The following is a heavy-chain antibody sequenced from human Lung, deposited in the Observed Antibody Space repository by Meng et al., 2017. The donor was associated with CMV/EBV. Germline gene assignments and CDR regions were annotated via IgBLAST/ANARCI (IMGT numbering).Heavy chain of an antibody. CDR1: GFTFSSYW. CDR2: IKQDGSEN. D-gene: IGHD2-15*01. Sequence: GGSXRLXCAASGFTFSSYWMSWVRQAPGKGLEWVANIKQDGSENYYVDSVKGRFTISRDNAKNSLYLQMNSLRAEDTAVYYCARDSASVGSGYYYYYGMDVWXQGTTVTVSS. CDR3: ARDSASVGSGYYYYYGMDV. V-gene: IGHV3-7*01. J-gene: IGHJ6*02.